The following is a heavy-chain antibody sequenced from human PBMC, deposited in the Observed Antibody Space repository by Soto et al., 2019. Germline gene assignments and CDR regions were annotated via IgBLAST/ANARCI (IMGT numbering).Heavy chain of an antibody. Sequence: SETLSLTCAVYGGSFSGYYWSWIRQPPGKGLEWIGEINHSGSTNYNPSLKSRVTISVDTSKNQFSLKLSSVTAADTAVYYCARRAWSYGDYWFAPWGQGTLVTVSS. V-gene: IGHV4-34*01. CDR3: ARRAWSYGDYWFAP. CDR2: INHSGST. D-gene: IGHD5-18*01. CDR1: GGSFSGYY. J-gene: IGHJ5*02.